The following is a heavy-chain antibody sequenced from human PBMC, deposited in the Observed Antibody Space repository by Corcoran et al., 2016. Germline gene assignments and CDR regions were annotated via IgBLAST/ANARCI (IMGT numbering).Heavy chain of an antibody. D-gene: IGHD2-2*01. CDR2: IYHSGST. Sequence: QVQLQESGPGLVKPSGTLSLTCAVSGGSISSSNWWSWVRPPPGKGLEWIGEIYHSGSTNYNPSLKSRVTISVDKSKNQFSLKLSSVTAADTAVDYGARRPLVYSVGGPAAQVGWFDPWGQGTLVTVSS. J-gene: IGHJ5*02. V-gene: IGHV4-4*02. CDR1: GGSISSSNW. CDR3: ARRPLVYSVGGPAAQVGWFDP.